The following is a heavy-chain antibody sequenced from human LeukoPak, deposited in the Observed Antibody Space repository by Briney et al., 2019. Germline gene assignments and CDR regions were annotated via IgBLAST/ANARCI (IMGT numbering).Heavy chain of an antibody. Sequence: GESLRLSCETSGFTFSTYWVSWVRQAPGKGLEWVANIKQDGSEKYYVDSVKGRFTISRDNAKNSLYLQMNSLRAEDTAVYYCARAPYSGYDSYFDYWGQGTLVTVSS. CDR1: GFTFSTYW. CDR2: IKQDGSEK. D-gene: IGHD5-12*01. CDR3: ARAPYSGYDSYFDY. V-gene: IGHV3-7*04. J-gene: IGHJ4*02.